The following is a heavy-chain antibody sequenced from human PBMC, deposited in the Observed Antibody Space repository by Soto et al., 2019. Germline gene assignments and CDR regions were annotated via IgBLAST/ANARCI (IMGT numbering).Heavy chain of an antibody. J-gene: IGHJ4*02. CDR1: GFTFSSYA. CDR2: ISGSGGST. Sequence: GGSLRLSCAASGFTFSSYAMSWVRQAPGKGLEWVSAISGSGGSTYYADSVKGRFTISRDNSKNTLYLQMNSLRAEDTAVYYCARGDFGELFGYFDYWGQGTLVTVSS. D-gene: IGHD3-10*01. V-gene: IGHV3-23*01. CDR3: ARGDFGELFGYFDY.